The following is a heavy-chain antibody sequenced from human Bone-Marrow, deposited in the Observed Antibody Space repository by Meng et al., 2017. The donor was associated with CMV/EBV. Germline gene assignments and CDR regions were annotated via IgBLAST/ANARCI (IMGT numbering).Heavy chain of an antibody. CDR3: ARPRRYCSGGSCSSYYGMDV. CDR2: INHSGST. V-gene: IGHV4-34*01. J-gene: IGHJ6*02. Sequence: SETLSLTCAVYGGSFRGYYRSWIRQPPGKGLEWIGEINHSGSTNYNPSRKSRVTISVDTSKNQFSLKLRSVTAADTAVYYCARPRRYCSGGSCSSYYGMDVWGQGATVTVSS. D-gene: IGHD2-15*01. CDR1: GGSFRGYY.